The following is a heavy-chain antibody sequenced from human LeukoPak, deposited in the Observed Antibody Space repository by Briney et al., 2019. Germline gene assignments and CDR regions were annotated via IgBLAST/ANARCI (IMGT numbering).Heavy chain of an antibody. D-gene: IGHD4-17*01. CDR1: GFTFSSYS. Sequence: PGRSLRLSCAASGFTFSSYSMNWVRQAPGKGLEWVSSISSSSSYIYYADSVKGRFTISRDNAKNSLYLQMNSLRAEDTAVYYCARGGVDYGDYGLALYYYYGMDVWGQGTTVTVSS. CDR3: ARGGVDYGDYGLALYYYYGMDV. CDR2: ISSSSSYI. J-gene: IGHJ6*02. V-gene: IGHV3-21*01.